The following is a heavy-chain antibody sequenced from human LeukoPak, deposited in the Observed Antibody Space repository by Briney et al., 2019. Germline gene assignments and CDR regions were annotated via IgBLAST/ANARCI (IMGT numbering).Heavy chain of an antibody. J-gene: IGHJ4*02. CDR1: GFTFSSYE. Sequence: GGSLRLSCAASGFTFSSYEMNWVRQAPGKGLVGVSRINSDGRIASYADSVKGRFTISRDNAKNTLYLQMNSLRAEDTAVYYCARLRWGGLYYFDSWGQGTLVTVSS. CDR3: ARLRWGGLYYFDS. V-gene: IGHV3-74*01. CDR2: INSDGRIA. D-gene: IGHD3-16*01.